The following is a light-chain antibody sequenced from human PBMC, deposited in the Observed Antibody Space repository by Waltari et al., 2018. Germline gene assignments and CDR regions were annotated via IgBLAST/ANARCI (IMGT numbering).Light chain of an antibody. CDR2: EVS. Sequence: APTQSSSVSGSSGQSVTTSCNRTRREFGNYNALFWYQQHPGKAPKLMICEVSKRPSGVSDRFSGSKSGNTASLTISGLQAEDVADYYCSSYAGSGTWVFGGGTRLTVL. V-gene: IGLV2-23*02. CDR3: SSYAGSGTWV. CDR1: RREFGNYNA. J-gene: IGLJ2*01.